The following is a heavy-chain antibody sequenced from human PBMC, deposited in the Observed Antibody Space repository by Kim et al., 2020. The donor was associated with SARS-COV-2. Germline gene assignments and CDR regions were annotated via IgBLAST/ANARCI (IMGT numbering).Heavy chain of an antibody. Sequence: SETLSLTCAVSGVLISRAPYYWGWVRQPPGQGLEWLGHIYYRGTPYYNPSLQSRVTVSVDMSKNHFSLRLSSVTAADTAVYYCARLTSYGQYYYFDYWGQGTLLTVAS. D-gene: IGHD5-18*01. CDR1: GVLISRAPYY. CDR2: IYYRGTP. V-gene: IGHV4-39*01. CDR3: ARLTSYGQYYYFDY. J-gene: IGHJ4*02.